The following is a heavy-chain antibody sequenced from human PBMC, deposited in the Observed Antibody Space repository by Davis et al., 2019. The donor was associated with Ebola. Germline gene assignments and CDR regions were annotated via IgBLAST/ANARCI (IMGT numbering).Heavy chain of an antibody. CDR3: ARDQCGSYSRCYYGMDV. V-gene: IGHV3-7*01. CDR1: GFTSGSYW. CDR2: IDRDGSET. D-gene: IGHD1-26*01. Sequence: PGGSLRLSCAASGFTSGSYWMCWVRQAPGKGLEWVANIDRDGSETNYVDSVKGRFTISRDNAKNSVYLQMNNLRAENTAVYYCARDQCGSYSRCYYGMDVWGQGTTVTVSS. J-gene: IGHJ6*02.